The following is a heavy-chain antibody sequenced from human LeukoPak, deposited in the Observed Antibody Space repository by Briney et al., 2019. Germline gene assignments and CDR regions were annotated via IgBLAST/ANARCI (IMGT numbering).Heavy chain of an antibody. CDR3: ARSVGATDY. Sequence: SETLSLTWAVYGGSFSGYYWSWIRQPPGKGLEWIGEINHSGSTNYNPSLKSRVTISVDTSKNQFSLKLSSVTAADTAVYYCARSVGATDYWGQGTLVTVSS. V-gene: IGHV4-34*01. CDR1: GGSFSGYY. D-gene: IGHD1-26*01. CDR2: INHSGST. J-gene: IGHJ4*02.